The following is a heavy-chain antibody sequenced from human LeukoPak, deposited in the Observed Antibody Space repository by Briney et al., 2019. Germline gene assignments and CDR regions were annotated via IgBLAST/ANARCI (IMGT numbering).Heavy chain of an antibody. D-gene: IGHD2-2*01. Sequence: GGSLRLSCAASGFTVSSNYMSWVRQAPGKGLEWVSVIYSGGSTYYADSVKGRFTISRDNSKNTLYLQMNSLRAEDTAVYYCARSPDCSSTSCRDYWGQGTLVTVSS. CDR3: ARSPDCSSTSCRDY. V-gene: IGHV3-53*01. J-gene: IGHJ4*02. CDR1: GFTVSSNY. CDR2: IYSGGST.